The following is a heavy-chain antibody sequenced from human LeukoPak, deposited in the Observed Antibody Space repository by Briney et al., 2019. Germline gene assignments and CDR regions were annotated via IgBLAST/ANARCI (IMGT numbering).Heavy chain of an antibody. CDR3: ARVDDFWSGLDV. CDR2: ISSSSSYI. D-gene: IGHD3-3*01. CDR1: GFPFISYS. V-gene: IGHV3-21*01. J-gene: IGHJ6*02. Sequence: GGSLLLSCAASGFPFISYSMNWVRPAPGKGLEWVSSISSSSSYIYYADSVKGRFTISRDNAKNSLYLQMNSLRAEDTAVYYCARVDDFWSGLDVWGQGTTVTVSS.